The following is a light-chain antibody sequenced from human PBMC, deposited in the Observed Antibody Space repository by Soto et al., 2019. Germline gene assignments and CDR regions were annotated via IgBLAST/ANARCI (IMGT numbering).Light chain of an antibody. J-gene: IGKJ3*01. Sequence: DIQMTQSPSSMSASVGDRVTITCRASQSISSYLNWYQQKPGKAPKLLIYAASSGQSGVPSRFSVSGSGTEFTLTISSLQPEDFATYDGQQSYSTLTFGPGTKVDIK. CDR1: QSISSY. CDR3: QQSYSTLT. V-gene: IGKV1-39*01. CDR2: AAS.